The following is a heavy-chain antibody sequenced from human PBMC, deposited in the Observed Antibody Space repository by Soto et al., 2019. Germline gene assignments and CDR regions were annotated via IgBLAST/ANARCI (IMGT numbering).Heavy chain of an antibody. V-gene: IGHV3-23*01. CDR3: AKIRSGYYRAPFDH. D-gene: IGHD3-22*01. Sequence: GGSLRLSCAASGFTFNNYAMSWVRQAPGKGLEWVSVISGSAGSTYYADSVKGRFTISRDNSKNTLYLQMNSLRAEDTAVYYCAKIRSGYYRAPFDHWGQGSLVTVSS. CDR2: ISGSAGST. CDR1: GFTFNNYA. J-gene: IGHJ4*02.